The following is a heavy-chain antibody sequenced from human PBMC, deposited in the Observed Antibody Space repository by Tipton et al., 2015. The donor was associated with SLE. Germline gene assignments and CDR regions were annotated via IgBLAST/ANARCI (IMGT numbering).Heavy chain of an antibody. Sequence: GSPRLSCAASGFTFSSYSMNWVRQAPGKGLEWVSAISGSGGSTYYADSVKGRFTISRDNSKNTLYLQMNSLRAEDTAVYYCARSGTDPYFFDYWGQGTLVTVSS. CDR2: ISGSGGST. CDR3: ARSGTDPYFFDY. CDR1: GFTFSSYS. D-gene: IGHD1-14*01. V-gene: IGHV3-23*01. J-gene: IGHJ4*02.